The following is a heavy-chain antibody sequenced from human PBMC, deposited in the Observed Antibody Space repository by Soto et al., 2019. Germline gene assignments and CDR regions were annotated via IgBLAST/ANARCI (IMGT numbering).Heavy chain of an antibody. Sequence: QVQLVESGGGVVQPGRSLRLSCAASGFTFSSYAMHWVRQAPGKGLEWVAVISYDGSNKYYADSVKGRFTISRDNSKNTRYLQMNSLRAEDTAVYYGARDKSYGVSWGMDVWGQGTTVTVSS. V-gene: IGHV3-30-3*01. J-gene: IGHJ6*02. CDR1: GFTFSSYA. D-gene: IGHD5-18*01. CDR2: ISYDGSNK. CDR3: ARDKSYGVSWGMDV.